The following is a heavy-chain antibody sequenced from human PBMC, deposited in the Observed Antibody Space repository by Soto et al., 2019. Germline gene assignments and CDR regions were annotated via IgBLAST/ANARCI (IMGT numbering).Heavy chain of an antibody. CDR3: ASGDLSGYYPYYYYYGMDV. Sequence: ASVKVSCKASGYTFTSYGISWVRQAPGQGLEWMGWISAYNGNTNYAQKIQGRVTMTTDTSTSTAYMELRSLRSDDTAVYYCASGDLSGYYPYYYYYGMDVWGQGTTVTVSS. CDR2: ISAYNGNT. D-gene: IGHD3-22*01. CDR1: GYTFTSYG. V-gene: IGHV1-18*01. J-gene: IGHJ6*02.